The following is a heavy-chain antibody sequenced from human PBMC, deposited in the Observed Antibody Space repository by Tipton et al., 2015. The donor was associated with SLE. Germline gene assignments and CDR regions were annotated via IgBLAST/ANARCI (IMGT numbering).Heavy chain of an antibody. CDR3: ARVGYDYSWGSYRYTPFDC. J-gene: IGHJ4*02. Sequence: TLSLTCTVSGGSISSGGYYWSWIRQHPGKGLEWIGYIYYSGSTDYNPSLESRVTISLDTSKNQFSLRLSSVTAADTAVYFCARVGYDYSWGSYRYTPFDCWGQGILVTVSS. CDR1: GGSISSGGYY. V-gene: IGHV4-31*03. D-gene: IGHD3-16*02. CDR2: IYYSGST.